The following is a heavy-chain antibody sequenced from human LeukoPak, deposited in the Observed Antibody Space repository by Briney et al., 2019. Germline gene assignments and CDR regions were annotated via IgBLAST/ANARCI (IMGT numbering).Heavy chain of an antibody. D-gene: IGHD2-21*02. CDR2: IKQDGEEN. Sequence: GGFLRLSCAASGFTFSRFWMSWARQAPGKGLEWVANIKQDGEENFYVDSVKGRFTISRDNAKNSLYLQMNSLRAEDTALYYCAKCGGDCYRVYYFDYWGQGTLVTVSS. CDR3: AKCGGDCYRVYYFDY. V-gene: IGHV3-7*03. J-gene: IGHJ4*02. CDR1: GFTFSRFW.